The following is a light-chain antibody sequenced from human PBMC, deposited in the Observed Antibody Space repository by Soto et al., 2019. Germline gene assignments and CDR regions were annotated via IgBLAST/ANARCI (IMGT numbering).Light chain of an antibody. CDR1: SSNIGAGYD. Sequence: QSVLTQPPSVSGAPGQRVTISCTGSSSNIGAGYDVHWYQQLPGTAPKLLIYGNSNRPSGVPDRFSGSKSGTSASLAITGLQAEDEADYYCQSYDSSLSGSVFGGATKFTVL. V-gene: IGLV1-40*01. J-gene: IGLJ3*02. CDR3: QSYDSSLSGSV. CDR2: GNS.